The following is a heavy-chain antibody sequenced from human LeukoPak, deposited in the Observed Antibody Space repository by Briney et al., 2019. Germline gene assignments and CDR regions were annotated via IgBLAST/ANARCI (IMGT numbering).Heavy chain of an antibody. CDR3: ARATVVTPALFDY. V-gene: IGHV1-69*06. D-gene: IGHD4-23*01. CDR1: GGTFSSYA. J-gene: IGHJ4*02. CDR2: IIPIFGTA. Sequence: ASVKVSCKASGGTFSSYAISWVRQAPGQGLEWMGGIIPIFGTANYAQKFQGRVTITADKSTSTAYMELSSLRSEDTAVYYCARATVVTPALFDYWGQGTLVTVSS.